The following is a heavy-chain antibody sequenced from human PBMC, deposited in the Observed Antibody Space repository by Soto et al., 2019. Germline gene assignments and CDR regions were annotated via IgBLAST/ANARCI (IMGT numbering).Heavy chain of an antibody. CDR3: AKQEVFLDWFFPSLPTD. D-gene: IGHD3-3*01. V-gene: IGHV3-23*01. J-gene: IGHJ4*02. CDR2: ISSGGDST. CDR1: GFTFSSYS. Sequence: PGGSLRLSCAASGFTFSSYSMNWVRQAPGKGLEWVSYISSGGDSTYYADSVKGRFTISRDNSKKTLYVQMNSLRAEDTAIYYCAKQEVFLDWFFPSLPTDWGQGTLVTVSS.